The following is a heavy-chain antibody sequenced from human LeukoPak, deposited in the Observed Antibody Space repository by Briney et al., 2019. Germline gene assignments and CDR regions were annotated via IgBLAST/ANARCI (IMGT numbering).Heavy chain of an antibody. D-gene: IGHD6-19*01. V-gene: IGHV3-23*01. J-gene: IGHJ4*02. CDR3: AKGNQWLDY. Sequence: GGSLRLSCAASGLTFTSYAMNWVRQAPGKGLEWVSGISTSGESAFYADSVKGRFTISRDNSKDTLYPQMNSMRAEDTAIYYCAKGNQWLDYWGQGTLVTVSS. CDR1: GLTFTSYA. CDR2: ISTSGESA.